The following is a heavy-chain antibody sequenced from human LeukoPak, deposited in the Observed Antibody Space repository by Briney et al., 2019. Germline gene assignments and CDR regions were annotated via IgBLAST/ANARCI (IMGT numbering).Heavy chain of an antibody. J-gene: IGHJ5*02. CDR2: IYTSGST. D-gene: IGHD6-19*01. Sequence: SETLSLTCTVSGGSISSYYWSWIRQPAGKGLEWIGRIYTSGSTNYNPSLKSRVTMSVDTSKNQFSLKLSSVTAADTAVYYCARVRAGYRIAVASTFDPWGQGTLVTVSS. V-gene: IGHV4-4*07. CDR1: GGSISSYY. CDR3: ARVRAGYRIAVASTFDP.